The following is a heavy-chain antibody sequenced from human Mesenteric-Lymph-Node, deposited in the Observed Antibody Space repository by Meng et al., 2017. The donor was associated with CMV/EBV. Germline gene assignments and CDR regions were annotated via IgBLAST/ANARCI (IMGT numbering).Heavy chain of an antibody. CDR2: INTTTGNP. CDR3: ARVLYSSSWYPYFQH. J-gene: IGHJ1*01. V-gene: IGHV7-4-1*02. Sequence: SGYTFTGYAMNWVRQAPGQGLGWMGWINTTTGNPTYAQGFTGRFVFSLDTSVSTAYLQISSLKAEDTAVYYCARVLYSSSWYPYFQHWGQGTLVTVSS. D-gene: IGHD6-13*01. CDR1: GYTFTGYA.